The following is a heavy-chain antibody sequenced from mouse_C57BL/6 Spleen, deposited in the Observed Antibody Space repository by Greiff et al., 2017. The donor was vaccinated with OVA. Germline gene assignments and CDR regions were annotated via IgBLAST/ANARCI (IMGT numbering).Heavy chain of an antibody. Sequence: EVQLQQSGAELVRPGASVKLSCTASGFNIKDDYMHWVKQRPEQGLEWIGWIDTENGDTEYAAKFQGKATITADTSSNTAYLQLSSLTSEDTAVYYCTTNYYVSSCDYWGQGTTLTVSS. J-gene: IGHJ2*01. CDR3: TTNYYVSSCDY. V-gene: IGHV14-4*01. CDR2: IDTENGDT. CDR1: GFNIKDDY. D-gene: IGHD1-1*01.